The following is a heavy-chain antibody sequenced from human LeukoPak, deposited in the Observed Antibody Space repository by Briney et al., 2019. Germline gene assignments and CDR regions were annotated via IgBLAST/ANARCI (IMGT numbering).Heavy chain of an antibody. D-gene: IGHD6-13*01. Sequence: GGSLRLSCAASGFTFSSYWMTWVRQAPGKGLEWVANIKPDGSAGYYVDSVRGRFINSRDNAGISLYLQMNSLGDEATVVYCWTLNGVAAAGDHWGQGTLVIVSS. CDR2: IKPDGSAG. CDR1: GFTFSSYW. V-gene: IGHV3-7*01. J-gene: IGHJ4*02. CDR3: TLNGVAAAGDH.